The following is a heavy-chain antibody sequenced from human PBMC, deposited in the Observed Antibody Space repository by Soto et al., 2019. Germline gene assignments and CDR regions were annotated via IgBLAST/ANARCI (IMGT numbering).Heavy chain of an antibody. CDR2: IFHTGST. Sequence: SETLSLTCNVSGGSISSSSYYWGWIRQPPGKGLEWIGHIFHTGSTYYNPSLKSRVTISVDTSKNQFSLKLSSVTATDTAVYYCARRRLVVTTNFDYWGQGTRVTVSS. CDR1: GGSISSSSYY. CDR3: ARRRLVVTTNFDY. J-gene: IGHJ4*02. D-gene: IGHD4-4*01. V-gene: IGHV4-39*01.